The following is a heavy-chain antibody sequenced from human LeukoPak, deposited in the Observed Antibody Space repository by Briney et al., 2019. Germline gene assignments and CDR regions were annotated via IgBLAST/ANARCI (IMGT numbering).Heavy chain of an antibody. CDR3: ARCGYSYEDAFDI. Sequence: SQTLSLTCTVSGGSISSGGYYWSWIRQHPGKGLEWIGYIYYSGSTYYNPSPKSRVTISVDTSKNQFSLKLSSVTAADTAVYYCARCGYSYEDAFDIWGQGTMVTVSS. J-gene: IGHJ3*02. V-gene: IGHV4-31*03. D-gene: IGHD5-18*01. CDR1: GGSISSGGYY. CDR2: IYYSGST.